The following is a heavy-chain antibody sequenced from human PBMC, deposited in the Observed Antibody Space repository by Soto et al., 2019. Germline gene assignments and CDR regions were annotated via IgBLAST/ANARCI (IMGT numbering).Heavy chain of an antibody. J-gene: IGHJ4*02. CDR3: ARSGDNYNLLDY. CDR2: SSNSGTSA. CDR1: GFTFSDYY. D-gene: IGHD1-1*01. V-gene: IGHV3-11*06. Sequence: QVQLVESGGGVVKPGGSLRLSCAASGFTFSDYYMSWIRQAPGKGLEWISYSSNSGTSARYADSVKGRFSISRDNAKNSRYLQIDSLRGEDTAIYYCARSGDNYNLLDYWGQGTPVTVSS.